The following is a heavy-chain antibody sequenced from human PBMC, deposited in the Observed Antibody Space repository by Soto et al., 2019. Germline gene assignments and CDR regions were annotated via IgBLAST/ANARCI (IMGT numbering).Heavy chain of an antibody. Sequence: QVQLVQSGAEVKKPGSSVKVSCKASGGTFSSYTISWVRQAPGQGLEWMGRIIPILGIANYAQKFQGRVTINADKTTSTADMELSSLRSEDTAVYYCAIRASDRDGYNYGDYWGQGTLVTVSS. J-gene: IGHJ4*02. V-gene: IGHV1-69*02. CDR2: IIPILGIA. D-gene: IGHD5-12*01. CDR3: AIRASDRDGYNYGDY. CDR1: GGTFSSYT.